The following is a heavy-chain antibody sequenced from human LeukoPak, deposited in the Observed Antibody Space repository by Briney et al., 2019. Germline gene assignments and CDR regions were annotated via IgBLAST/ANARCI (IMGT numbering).Heavy chain of an antibody. D-gene: IGHD3-10*01. Sequence: PLETLSLTCTVSGGSISSYYWSWIRRPPGKGLEWIGYIYYSGSTNYNPSLKSRVTISVDTSKNQFSLKLSSVTAADTAVYYCARVRGYYYGSGSYYNNLYFDYWGQGTLVTVSS. CDR3: ARVRGYYYGSGSYYNNLYFDY. CDR2: IYYSGST. CDR1: GGSISSYY. V-gene: IGHV4-59*01. J-gene: IGHJ4*02.